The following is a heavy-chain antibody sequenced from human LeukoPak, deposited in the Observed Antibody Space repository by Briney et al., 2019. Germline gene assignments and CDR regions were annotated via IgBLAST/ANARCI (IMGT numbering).Heavy chain of an antibody. Sequence: ASVKVSCKASVFTFTQYAIHWLRPAPRQSREGMGWINACNGDKKYSHTLQARVTITRDTSANTADMELSSLRPEDTAVYYCARGRWERSGWYYLDYWGQGTLVTVSS. V-gene: IGHV1-3*01. CDR3: ARGRWERSGWYYLDY. CDR2: INACNGDK. J-gene: IGHJ4*02. CDR1: VFTFTQYA. D-gene: IGHD6-19*01.